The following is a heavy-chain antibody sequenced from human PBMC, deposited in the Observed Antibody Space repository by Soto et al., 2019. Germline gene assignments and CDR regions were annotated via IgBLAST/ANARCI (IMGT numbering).Heavy chain of an antibody. J-gene: IGHJ6*02. CDR1: GFTFSSYA. D-gene: IGHD2-2*01. CDR3: ARENIVVVPAATYYYYYGMDV. Sequence: PGGSLRLSCAASGFTFSSYATHWVRQAPGKGLEWVAVISYDGSNKYYADSVKGRFTISRDNSKNTLYLQMNSLRAEDTAVYYCARENIVVVPAATYYYYYGMDVWGQGTTVTVSS. CDR2: ISYDGSNK. V-gene: IGHV3-30-3*01.